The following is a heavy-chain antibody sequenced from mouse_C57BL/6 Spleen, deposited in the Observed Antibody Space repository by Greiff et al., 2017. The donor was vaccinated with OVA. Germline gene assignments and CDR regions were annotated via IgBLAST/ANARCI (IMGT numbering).Heavy chain of an antibody. CDR1: GYTFTSYW. J-gene: IGHJ4*01. Sequence: VQLQQSGAELVRPGSSVKLSCKASGYTFTSYWMHWVKQRPIQGLEWIGNIDPSDSETHYNQKFKDKATLTVDKSSSPAYMQLSSLTSEDSAVYYCARRDSNYGGDAMDYWGQGTSVTVSS. V-gene: IGHV1-52*01. CDR3: ARRDSNYGGDAMDY. D-gene: IGHD2-5*01. CDR2: IDPSDSET.